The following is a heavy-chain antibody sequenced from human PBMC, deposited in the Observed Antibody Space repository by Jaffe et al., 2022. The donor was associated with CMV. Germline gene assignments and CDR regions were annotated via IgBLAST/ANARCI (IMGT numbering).Heavy chain of an antibody. Sequence: QVQLVQSGAEVKKPGASVKVSCKASGYTFTGYYMHWVRQAPGQGLEWMGWINPNSGGTNYAQKFQGWVTMTRDTSISTAYMELSRLRSDDTAVYYCARGGVYYDSSGSHPWYAFDIWGQGTMVTVSS. CDR3: ARGGVYYDSSGSHPWYAFDI. D-gene: IGHD3-22*01. CDR2: INPNSGGT. V-gene: IGHV1-2*04. CDR1: GYTFTGYY. J-gene: IGHJ3*02.